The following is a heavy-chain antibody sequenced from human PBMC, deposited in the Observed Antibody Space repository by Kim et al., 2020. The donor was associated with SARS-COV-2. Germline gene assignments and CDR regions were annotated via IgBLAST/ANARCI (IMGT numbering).Heavy chain of an antibody. D-gene: IGHD3-10*01. J-gene: IGHJ6*02. CDR3: ATTGITMVRGVILEYYYYGMDV. CDR2: FDPEDGET. CDR1: GYTLTELS. V-gene: IGHV1-24*01. Sequence: ASVKVSCKVSGYTLTELSMHWVRQAPGKGLEWMGGFDPEDGETIYAQKFQGRVTMTEDTSTDTAYMELSSLRSEDTAVYYCATTGITMVRGVILEYYYYGMDVWGQGTTVTVSS.